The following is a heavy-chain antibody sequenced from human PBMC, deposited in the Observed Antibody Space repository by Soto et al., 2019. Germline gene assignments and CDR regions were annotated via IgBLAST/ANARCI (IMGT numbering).Heavy chain of an antibody. CDR3: VRDSCGGDCYADY. Sequence: QLQLQESGPGLVKPSETLSLTCTVSGGSVSDSDYYWGWIRQPPGKGLEWIGSSYYSGNTYYTPSLKSRASISVDTSKNQFSLKLSSVTAADTAVYYCVRDSCGGDCYADYWGQGTLVTVSS. J-gene: IGHJ4*02. CDR2: SYYSGNT. V-gene: IGHV4-39*02. D-gene: IGHD2-21*01. CDR1: GGSVSDSDYY.